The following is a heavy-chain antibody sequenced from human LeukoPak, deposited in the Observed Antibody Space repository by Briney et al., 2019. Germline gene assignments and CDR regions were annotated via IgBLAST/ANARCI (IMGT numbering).Heavy chain of an antibody. CDR2: VYYSGST. CDR3: ARIHRYCSGGACYVLDN. V-gene: IGHV4-59*02. D-gene: IGHD2-15*01. J-gene: IGHJ4*02. CDR1: GGSVSGYY. Sequence: PSETLSLTCVVSGGSVSGYYWGWIRQPPGRGLEWNGYVYYSGSTNYNPSFKSRITISVDTSRNQFSLQLSSVTAADTAVYYCARIHRYCSGGACYVLDNWGQGTLVAVSS.